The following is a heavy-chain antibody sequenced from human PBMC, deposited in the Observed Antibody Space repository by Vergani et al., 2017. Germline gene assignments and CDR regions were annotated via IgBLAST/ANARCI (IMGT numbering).Heavy chain of an antibody. CDR2: MYHSGST. CDR1: GGPLSGYY. Sequence: QVRLQESGPGLVKPSETLSLTCSVSGGPLSGYYWSWIPQPPGKGLGWVGYMYHSGSTNYNPSLETRVTISGDTSKNQFSLKQNSATAADTAVYYCGRVADFYGLGSRLLYLWGQGILVTVSS. D-gene: IGHD3-10*01. CDR3: GRVADFYGLGSRLLYL. V-gene: IGHV4-59*01. J-gene: IGHJ4*02.